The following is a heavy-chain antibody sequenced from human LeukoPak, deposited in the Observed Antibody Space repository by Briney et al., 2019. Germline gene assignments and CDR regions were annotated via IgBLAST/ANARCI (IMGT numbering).Heavy chain of an antibody. CDR3: ARYSYDWFDP. D-gene: IGHD5-18*01. CDR2: INHSGST. Sequence: SETLSLTCAVYGGSFSGYYWSWIRQPPGKGLEWIGEINHSGSTNYNPSLKSRVTISVDTSKNQFSLKLSSVTAADTAVYYCARYSYDWFDPWGQGTLSPSPQ. CDR1: GGSFSGYY. J-gene: IGHJ5*02. V-gene: IGHV4-34*01.